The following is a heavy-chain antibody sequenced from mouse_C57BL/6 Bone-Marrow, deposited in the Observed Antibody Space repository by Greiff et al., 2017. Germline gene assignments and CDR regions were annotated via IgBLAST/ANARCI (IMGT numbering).Heavy chain of an antibody. CDR1: GYTFTSYW. CDR3: ARSDYYGSGDY. Sequence: VQLQQPGAELVRPGSSVKLSCKASGYTFTSYWMDWVKQRPGQGLEWIGNIYPSDSETHYNQKFKDKATLTVYKSSSTAYMQLSSLTSEDSAVYYCARSDYYGSGDYWGQGTTLTVSS. V-gene: IGHV1-61*01. J-gene: IGHJ2*01. D-gene: IGHD1-1*01. CDR2: IYPSDSET.